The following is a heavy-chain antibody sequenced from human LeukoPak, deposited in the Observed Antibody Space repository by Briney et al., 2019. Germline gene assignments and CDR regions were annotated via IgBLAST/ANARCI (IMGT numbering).Heavy chain of an antibody. CDR2: IYPGDSDT. J-gene: IGHJ4*02. V-gene: IGHV5-51*01. Sequence: GESLKISCKGSGYSFTSYWIGWVRQMPGKGLEWMGIIYPGDSDTRYSPSLQGQVTISADKSISTAYLQWSSLKASDTAMYYCARLGVRWYDGPEHFDYWGQGTLVTVSS. CDR1: GYSFTSYW. D-gene: IGHD6-13*01. CDR3: ARLGVRWYDGPEHFDY.